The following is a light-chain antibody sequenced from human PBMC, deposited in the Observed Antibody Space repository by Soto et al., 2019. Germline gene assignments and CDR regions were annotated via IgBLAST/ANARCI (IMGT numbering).Light chain of an antibody. CDR1: QSVGNNH. J-gene: IGKJ2*01. CDR2: GAT. CDR3: QQYGSLPYT. Sequence: EKVLTQSPGTLSLSPGERGTLSCRASQSVGNNHLAWYQQKLGQAPRLVIYGATSRPTGIQDRFSGSGSGTDFTLTISRLEREDFAVYYCQQYGSLPYTFGEGTELEIK. V-gene: IGKV3-20*01.